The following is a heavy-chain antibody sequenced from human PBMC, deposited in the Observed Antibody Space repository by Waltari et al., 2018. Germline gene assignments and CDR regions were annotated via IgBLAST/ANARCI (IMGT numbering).Heavy chain of an antibody. V-gene: IGHV3-23*01. CDR3: AKTVGGVVYATYYFDY. Sequence: EVQLLESGGGLVQPGGSLRLSCAASGFTFSSYAMSWVRQAPGKGLEWVSAISGSGGSTYYADSVKGRFTISRDNSKNTLYLQRNSLRAEDTAVYYCAKTVGGVVYATYYFDYWGQGTLVTVSS. J-gene: IGHJ4*02. CDR1: GFTFSSYA. D-gene: IGHD2-8*02. CDR2: ISGSGGST.